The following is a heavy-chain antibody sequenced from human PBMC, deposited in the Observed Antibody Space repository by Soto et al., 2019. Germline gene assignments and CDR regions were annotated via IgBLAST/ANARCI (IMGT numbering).Heavy chain of an antibody. Sequence: GGSLRLSCAASGFTFSSYSMNWVRQAPGKGLEWVSFITSSSSTIYYADSVKGRFTISKDNAKNLLYLQMNSLRAEDTAVYYCASGRYYYDSSGFMDFDYWGQGTLVTVSS. J-gene: IGHJ4*02. CDR3: ASGRYYYDSSGFMDFDY. CDR1: GFTFSSYS. V-gene: IGHV3-48*01. CDR2: ITSSSSTI. D-gene: IGHD3-22*01.